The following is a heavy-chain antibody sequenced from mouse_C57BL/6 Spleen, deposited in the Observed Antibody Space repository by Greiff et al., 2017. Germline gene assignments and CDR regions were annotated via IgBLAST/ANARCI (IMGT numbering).Heavy chain of an antibody. CDR3: ARNYCGSSYWYFDV. CDR1: GFTFSSYA. J-gene: IGHJ1*03. D-gene: IGHD1-1*01. Sequence: EVKLVESGGGLVKPGGSLKLSCAASGFTFSSYAMSWVRQTPEKRLEWVATISDGGSYTYYPDNVKGRFTISRDNAKNNLYLQMSHLKSEDTAMYYCARNYCGSSYWYFDVWGTGTTVTVSS. V-gene: IGHV5-4*03. CDR2: ISDGGSYT.